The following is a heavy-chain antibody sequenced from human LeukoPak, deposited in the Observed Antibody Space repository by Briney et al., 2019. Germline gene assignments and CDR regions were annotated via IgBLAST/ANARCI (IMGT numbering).Heavy chain of an antibody. CDR1: GYSISSGYY. CDR2: IYHSGST. Sequence: SETLSLTCAVSGYSISSGYYWGWIRQPPGKGLEWIGSIYHSGSTYYNPSLKSRVTISVDTSKNQFSLKLSSVTAADTAVYYCARGTPKSRITMIVGRGCAFDIWGQGTMVTVSS. J-gene: IGHJ3*02. V-gene: IGHV4-38-2*01. CDR3: ARGTPKSRITMIVGRGCAFDI. D-gene: IGHD3-22*01.